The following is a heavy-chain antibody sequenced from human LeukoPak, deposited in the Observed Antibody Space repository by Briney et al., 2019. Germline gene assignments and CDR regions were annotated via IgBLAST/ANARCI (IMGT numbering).Heavy chain of an antibody. CDR1: GFTSRNYA. CDR3: ARVAILSWYFDL. J-gene: IGHJ2*01. CDR2: ISGSGDSA. V-gene: IGHV3-23*01. D-gene: IGHD2-21*01. Sequence: GGSLRLSCVASGFTSRNYAMTWVRQAPGKGLEWVSFISGSGDSAYYADSLKGRFTISRDKSKSTLYLQMDSLRAEDTAVYYCARVAILSWYFDLWGRGTLVTVSS.